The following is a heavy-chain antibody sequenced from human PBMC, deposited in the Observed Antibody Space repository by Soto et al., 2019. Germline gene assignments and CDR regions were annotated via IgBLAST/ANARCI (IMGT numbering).Heavy chain of an antibody. CDR2: IYYTGST. CDR1: VGSISNYY. V-gene: IGHV4-59*08. D-gene: IGHD3-9*01. CDR3: AAYHILTGYPPYYLDY. J-gene: IGHJ4*02. Sequence: PSETLSLTCTVSVGSISNYYWTWIRQPPGKGLEWIGYIYYTGSTNYNPSLKSRVTISVDTSKNQFSLKLSSVTAADTALYYCAAYHILTGYPPYYLDYWGQGALVTVSS.